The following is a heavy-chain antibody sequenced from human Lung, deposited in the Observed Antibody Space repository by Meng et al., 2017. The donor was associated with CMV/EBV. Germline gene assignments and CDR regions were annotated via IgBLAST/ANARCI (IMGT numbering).Heavy chain of an antibody. J-gene: IGHJ4*02. D-gene: IGHD3-22*01. CDR2: IYYSGST. CDR3: ARQGSVYYYDSSGQSPDY. V-gene: IGHV4-39*01. Sequence: LXCTVSGGSISSSSYYWGWIRQPPGKGLEWIGSIYYSGSTYYNPSLKSRVTISVDTSKNQFSLKLSSVTAADTAVYYCARQGSVYYYDSSGQSPDYWXQGTXVTVSS. CDR1: GGSISSSSYY.